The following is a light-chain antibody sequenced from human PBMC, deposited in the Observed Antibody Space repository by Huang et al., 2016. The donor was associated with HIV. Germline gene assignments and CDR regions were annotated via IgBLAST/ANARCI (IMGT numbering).Light chain of an antibody. V-gene: IGKV1-5*03. CDR3: QQYNSFPWT. CDR1: QSISTW. Sequence: DIQMTQSSSTLSASVGDRVTIACRASQSISTWLAWYQQKPGRAPNLLIYGASTLEGGVPSRFSGGGSGTDFTLTISSLQPDDFATYYCQQYNSFPWTFGLGTKVEV. J-gene: IGKJ1*01. CDR2: GAS.